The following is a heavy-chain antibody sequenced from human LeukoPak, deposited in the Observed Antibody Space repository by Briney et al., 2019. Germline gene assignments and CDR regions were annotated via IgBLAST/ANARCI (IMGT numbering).Heavy chain of an antibody. CDR3: ARGRYNWRGEGENWFDP. J-gene: IGHJ5*02. V-gene: IGHV3-23*01. Sequence: GGSLRLSCAASGFTFSSYAMSWVRQAPGKGLEWVSAIGGGGVSTFYADSVKGRFTISRDNTKNSLYLQMNSLRAEDTAVYYCARGRYNWRGEGENWFDPWGQGTLVTVSS. D-gene: IGHD1-20*01. CDR1: GFTFSSYA. CDR2: IGGGGVST.